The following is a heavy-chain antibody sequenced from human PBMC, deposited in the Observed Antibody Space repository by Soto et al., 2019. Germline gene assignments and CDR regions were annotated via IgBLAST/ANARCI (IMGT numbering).Heavy chain of an antibody. Sequence: QVQLVESGGGVVQPGRSLRLSCAAFGFTFSRFALHWVRQAPGKGLEWVAVISLDESQKYYADSVKGRFTISRDSSKSTVFLQMNSLRAEDTAVYYCARDMWGDRWQQSTVQHWGQGTLVTVSS. CDR2: ISLDESQK. J-gene: IGHJ1*01. CDR3: ARDMWGDRWQQSTVQH. V-gene: IGHV3-30-3*01. CDR1: GFTFSRFA. D-gene: IGHD2-21*02.